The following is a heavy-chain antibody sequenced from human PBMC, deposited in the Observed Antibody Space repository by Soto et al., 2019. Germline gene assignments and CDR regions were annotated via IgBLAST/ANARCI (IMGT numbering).Heavy chain of an antibody. Sequence: GVSLRLSCAASGFTFSSYRMNGVRQAPGKGLEWVSYISSSSSTIYYADSVKGRFTISRDNAKNSLYLQMNSLRAEDTAVYYCARNYDILTGYHNFDYWGQGT. CDR3: ARNYDILTGYHNFDY. CDR1: GFTFSSYR. CDR2: ISSSSSTI. J-gene: IGHJ4*02. D-gene: IGHD3-9*01. V-gene: IGHV3-48*01.